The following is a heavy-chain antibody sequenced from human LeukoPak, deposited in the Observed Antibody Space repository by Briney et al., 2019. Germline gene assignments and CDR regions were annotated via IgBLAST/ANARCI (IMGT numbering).Heavy chain of an antibody. D-gene: IGHD3-9*01. V-gene: IGHV3-11*01. J-gene: IGHJ6*03. CDR3: ARESRYFDWLPRYYMDV. CDR1: GFTFSDYY. Sequence: GGSLRLSCAASGFTFSDYYMSWIRQAPGKGLEWVSYISSSGSTIYYADSVKGRFTISRDNSKNTLYLQMNSLRAEDTAVYYCARESRYFDWLPRYYMDVWGKGTTVTISS. CDR2: ISSSGSTI.